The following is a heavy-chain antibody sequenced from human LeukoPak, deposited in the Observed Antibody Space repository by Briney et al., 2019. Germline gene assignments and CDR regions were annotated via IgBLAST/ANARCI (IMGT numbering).Heavy chain of an antibody. CDR3: AKARLATVTPSGDY. CDR2: ISGSGFNT. Sequence: PGGSLRLSCAASGFTFSSYAMSWVRQAPGKGLEWVSSISGSGFNTHYVDSLKGRFTISRDNSKNTLYMQMNSLRAGDTAVYYCAKARLATVTPSGDYWGQGTLVTVSS. V-gene: IGHV3-23*01. D-gene: IGHD4-17*01. J-gene: IGHJ4*02. CDR1: GFTFSSYA.